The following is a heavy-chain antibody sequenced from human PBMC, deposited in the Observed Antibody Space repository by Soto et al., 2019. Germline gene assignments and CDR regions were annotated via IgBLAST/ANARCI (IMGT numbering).Heavy chain of an antibody. D-gene: IGHD2-15*01. CDR2: IIPIFGTA. V-gene: IGHV1-69*12. CDR1: GGTFSSYA. J-gene: IGHJ6*02. Sequence: QVQLVQSGAEVKKPGSSVKVSCKASGGTFSSYAISWVRQAPGQGLEWTGGIIPIFGTANYAQKFQGRVTITADESTSTAYMELSSLRSEDTAVYYCARPGPYCSGGSCYSYYGMDVWGQGTTVTVSS. CDR3: ARPGPYCSGGSCYSYYGMDV.